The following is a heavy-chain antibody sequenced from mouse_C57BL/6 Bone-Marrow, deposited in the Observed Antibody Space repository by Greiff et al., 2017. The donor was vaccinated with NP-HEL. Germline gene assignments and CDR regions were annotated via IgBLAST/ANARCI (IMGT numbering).Heavy chain of an antibody. V-gene: IGHV1-82*01. CDR2: IYPGDGDT. Sequence: VKLMESGPELVKPGASVKISCKASGYAFSSSWMNWVKQRPGKGLEWIGRIYPGDGDTNYNGKFKGKATLTADKSSSTAYMQLSSLTSEDSAVYFCATITTHYWGQGTTLTVSS. CDR3: ATITTHY. D-gene: IGHD1-1*01. CDR1: GYAFSSSW. J-gene: IGHJ2*01.